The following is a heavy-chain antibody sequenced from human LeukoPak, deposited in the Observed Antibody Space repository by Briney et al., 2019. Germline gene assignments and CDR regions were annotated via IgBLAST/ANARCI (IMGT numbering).Heavy chain of an antibody. CDR1: GFTFSTFG. D-gene: IGHD6-19*01. CDR2: IWYDGINK. Sequence: PGGSLRLSCAVSGFTFSTFGTHWVRQAPGKGREWVANIWYDGINKYYADSVKGRFTISRDNSKNTLYLQMNSLTAEDTGVYYCAKGVHSSGWWGTPPRDYLDYWGQGTLVTVSS. J-gene: IGHJ4*02. V-gene: IGHV3-33*06. CDR3: AKGVHSSGWWGTPPRDYLDY.